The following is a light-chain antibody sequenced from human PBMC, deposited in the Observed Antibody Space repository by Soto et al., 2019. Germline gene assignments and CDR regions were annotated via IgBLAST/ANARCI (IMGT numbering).Light chain of an antibody. CDR1: QSLFSSSKNKNC. CDR2: WAS. Sequence: DIVMTQSPESLAVSLGERATINCRSSQSLFSSSKNKNCLVWYQQKPGQPPKLLISWASTRESGVPDRFSGSGSGTDFTLTISSLQAEDVAVYYCQQSYNSPITFGQGTRLEI. V-gene: IGKV4-1*01. J-gene: IGKJ5*01. CDR3: QQSYNSPIT.